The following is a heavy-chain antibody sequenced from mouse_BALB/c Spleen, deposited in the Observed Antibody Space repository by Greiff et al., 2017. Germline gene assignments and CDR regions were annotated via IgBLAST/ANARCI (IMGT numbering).Heavy chain of an antibody. J-gene: IGHJ4*01. CDR2: IWAGGST. D-gene: IGHD4-1*01. V-gene: IGHV2-9*02. CDR3: ARDFAGASCAIDY. CDR1: GFSLTSYG. Sequence: VKLVESGPGLVAPSQSLSITCTVSGFSLTSYGVHWVRQPPGKGLEWLGVIWAGGSTNYNSALMSRLSISKDNSKSQVFLKMNSLQTDDTAMYYCARDFAGASCAIDYWGQGTTVTVSS.